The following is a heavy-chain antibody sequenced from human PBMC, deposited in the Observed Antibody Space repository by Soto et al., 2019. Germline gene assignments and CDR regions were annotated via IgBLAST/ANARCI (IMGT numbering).Heavy chain of an antibody. J-gene: IGHJ4*02. CDR3: ARGRLGQLSLTSSFDY. CDR2: IYYSGST. CDR1: GGSISSGGYY. V-gene: IGHV4-31*03. Sequence: QVQLQESGPGLVKPSQTLSLTCTVSGGSISSGGYYWSWIRQHPGTGLEWIGYIYYSGSTFYNPSLQGRVALSVDTSKNQFSLKLNSVTAADTAVYYCARGRLGQLSLTSSFDYWGQGTLVTVSS. D-gene: IGHD3-16*02.